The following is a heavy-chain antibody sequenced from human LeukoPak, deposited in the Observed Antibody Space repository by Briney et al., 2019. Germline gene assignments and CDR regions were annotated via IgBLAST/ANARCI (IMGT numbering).Heavy chain of an antibody. Sequence: GGSLRLSCAASGFTFSSHWMHWVRQAPGKGLVWVSRINTDGSSTSYADSVKGRFTISRDYAKNTLYLQMNSLRAEDTAVYFCARDGYFGFDYWGQGTLVTVSS. CDR3: ARDGYFGFDY. V-gene: IGHV3-74*01. J-gene: IGHJ4*02. CDR1: GFTFSSHW. CDR2: INTDGSST. D-gene: IGHD5-18*01.